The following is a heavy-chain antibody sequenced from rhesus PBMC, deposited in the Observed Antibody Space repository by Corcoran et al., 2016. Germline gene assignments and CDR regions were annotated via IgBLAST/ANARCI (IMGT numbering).Heavy chain of an antibody. CDR2: ISGSGGST. J-gene: IGHJ4*01. V-gene: IGHV4-57*01. CDR3: ARDEWYYSGSYYLDY. CDR1: GGSISRSNW. D-gene: IGHD3-16*01. Sequence: QLQLQESGPGLVKPSETLSLTCAVSGGSISRSNWWSWLRPPPGKGREWIGRISGSGGSTSYNPSLKSRVTISTDTSKNQFSLKLSSVTAADTAVYYCARDEWYYSGSYYLDYWGQGVLVTVSS.